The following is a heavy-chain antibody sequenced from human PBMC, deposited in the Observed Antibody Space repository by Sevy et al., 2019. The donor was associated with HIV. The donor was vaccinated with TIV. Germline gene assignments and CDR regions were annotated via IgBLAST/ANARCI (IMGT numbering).Heavy chain of an antibody. V-gene: IGHV1-18*01. CDR1: GYTFTSYG. CDR2: ISAYNGNT. CDR3: ARRRETSRYPLYYYYGMDV. J-gene: IGHJ6*02. Sequence: ASVKVSCKASGYTFTSYGISWVRQAPGQGLEWMGWISAYNGNTNYAQKLQGRVTMTTDTSTSTAYMELRSLRSDDTAVYYCARRRETSRYPLYYYYGMDVWGQGTTVTVSS. D-gene: IGHD3-16*02.